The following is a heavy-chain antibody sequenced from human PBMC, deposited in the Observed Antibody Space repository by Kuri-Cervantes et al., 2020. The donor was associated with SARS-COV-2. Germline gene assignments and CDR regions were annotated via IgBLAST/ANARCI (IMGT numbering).Heavy chain of an antibody. D-gene: IGHD3-3*01. Sequence: GESLKISCAASGFTFSGSAMHWVRQAPGKGLEWVAVISYDGSNKYYADSVKGRFTISRDNSKNTLYLQMNSLRAEDTAVYYCARDSRYYDFWSGYGSTPHYYYYYYMDVWGKGTTVTVSS. CDR1: GFTFSGSA. J-gene: IGHJ6*03. CDR3: ARDSRYYDFWSGYGSTPHYYYYYYMDV. V-gene: IGHV3-30-3*01. CDR2: ISYDGSNK.